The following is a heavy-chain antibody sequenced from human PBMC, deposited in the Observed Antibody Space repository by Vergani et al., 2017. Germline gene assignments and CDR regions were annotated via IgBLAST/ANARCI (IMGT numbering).Heavy chain of an antibody. D-gene: IGHD6-19*01. Sequence: QVQLVQSGAEVKKPGASVKVSCKASGYTFTGYYMHWVRQAPGQGLEWMGWINPNSGGTNYAQKFQGRVTMTRDTSISTAYMELSRLRSDDTAVYYCARVAVAGTWRSYYYGMDVWGQGTTVTVSS. CDR2: INPNSGGT. J-gene: IGHJ6*02. V-gene: IGHV1-2*02. CDR1: GYTFTGYY. CDR3: ARVAVAGTWRSYYYGMDV.